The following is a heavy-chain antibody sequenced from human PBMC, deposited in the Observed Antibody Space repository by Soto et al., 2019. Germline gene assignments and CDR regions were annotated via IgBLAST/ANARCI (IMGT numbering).Heavy chain of an antibody. J-gene: IGHJ4*02. CDR3: ATEYVMYYFDY. CDR2: IYNDGTYA. CDR1: GFTFNMYW. V-gene: IGHV3-74*01. D-gene: IGHD2-2*01. Sequence: GGSLRLSCAGSGFTFNMYWMNWVRQVPGKGPVWVARIYNDGTYADYADSVKGRFTISRDNAKDTLYLQMNDLRAEDTAVYYCATEYVMYYFDYWGEGTLVTVSS.